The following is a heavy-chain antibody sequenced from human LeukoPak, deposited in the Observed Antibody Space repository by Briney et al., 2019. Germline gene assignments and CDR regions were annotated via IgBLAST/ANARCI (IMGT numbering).Heavy chain of an antibody. CDR2: IRYDGNNK. D-gene: IGHD3-22*01. J-gene: IGHJ4*02. CDR1: GFTFRKYW. CDR3: AKDPTHFRVWDDYDNTRLNY. V-gene: IGHV3-30*02. Sequence: GGSLRLSCAASGFTFRKYWMSWVRQAPGKGLEWVAFIRYDGNNKYYADSVKGRFTISRDNSKNTVYLQMNSLRAEDTAVYYCAKDPTHFRVWDDYDNTRLNYWGQGTLVTVSS.